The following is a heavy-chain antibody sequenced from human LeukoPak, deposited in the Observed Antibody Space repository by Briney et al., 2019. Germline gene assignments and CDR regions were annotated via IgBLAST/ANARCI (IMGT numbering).Heavy chain of an antibody. J-gene: IGHJ6*02. CDR3: ARQSRDLNSGAYYPSGGMDV. V-gene: IGHV4-39*01. CDR1: GASVTSSRYY. CDR2: IYYSGTT. D-gene: IGHD3-22*01. Sequence: SETLSLTCTVSGASVTSSRYYWGWMRQPPGKGLEWIACIYYSGTTYYNPSIKSRVTISVDTSKNQFSLILNSVTAADTAVYYCARQSRDLNSGAYYPSGGMDVWGQGTTVTVSS.